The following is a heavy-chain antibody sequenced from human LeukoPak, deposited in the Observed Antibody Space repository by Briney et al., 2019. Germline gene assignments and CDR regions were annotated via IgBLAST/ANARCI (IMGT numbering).Heavy chain of an antibody. CDR3: AREASPAEGYGMDV. V-gene: IGHV4-59*01. Sequence: SETLSLTSTVSGGSISSYYWSWIRQPPGKGLEWIGYIYYSGSTNYNPSLKSRVTISVDTSKNQFSLKLSSVTAADTAVYYCAREASPAEGYGMDVWGKGTTVTVSS. CDR2: IYYSGST. CDR1: GGSISSYY. J-gene: IGHJ6*04. D-gene: IGHD5-12*01.